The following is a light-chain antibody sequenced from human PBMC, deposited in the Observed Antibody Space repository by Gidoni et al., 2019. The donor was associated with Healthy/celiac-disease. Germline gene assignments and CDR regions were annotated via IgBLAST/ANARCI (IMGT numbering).Light chain of an antibody. CDR1: QDISNN. J-gene: IGKJ3*01. V-gene: IGKV1-33*01. CDR2: DAS. CDR3: RQYDNLP. Sequence: DIQMTQSPDSLSASVEDRVTITCQASQDISNNLNWYQQKPGKTPKLLIYDASNLETGVPSRFSGSGSETDFTITSSEVQHEETATCYYRQYDNLPFGPGTKVEIK.